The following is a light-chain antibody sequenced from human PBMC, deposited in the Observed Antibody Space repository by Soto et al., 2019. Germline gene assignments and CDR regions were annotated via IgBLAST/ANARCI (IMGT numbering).Light chain of an antibody. V-gene: IGKV3-15*01. Sequence: EIVMTQSPATLSVSPGERATLSCRASQSVSTNLAWYQQKPGQAPRLLIYAASVRATGIPARFSGSGSGTEFTLTISSLQSEDFAVYYCQQYDVLPPNRSFCGGTKGEIK. CDR1: QSVSTN. CDR3: QQYDVLPPNRS. CDR2: AAS. J-gene: IGKJ4*01.